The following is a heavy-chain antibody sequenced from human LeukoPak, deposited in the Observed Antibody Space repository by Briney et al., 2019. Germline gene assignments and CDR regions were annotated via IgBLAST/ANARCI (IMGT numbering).Heavy chain of an antibody. J-gene: IGHJ4*02. CDR3: AKGRGFRVWDPWDN. V-gene: IGHV3-23*01. CDR2: ISGSGVST. Sequence: GGTLRLSCAASGFTFRTSGMSWVRQAPGKGLEWVSAISGSGVSTYYADSVKGRFTISRDNSKNTLFLEMNSLRVEDTAVYYCAKGRGFRVWDPWDNWGQGTLITVSS. D-gene: IGHD3-16*01. CDR1: GFTFRTSG.